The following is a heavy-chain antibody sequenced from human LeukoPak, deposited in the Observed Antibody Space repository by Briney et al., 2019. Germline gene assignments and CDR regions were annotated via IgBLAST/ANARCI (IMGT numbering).Heavy chain of an antibody. CDR1: GFTFSSYA. J-gene: IGHJ4*02. D-gene: IGHD4-11*01. V-gene: IGHV3-23*01. Sequence: PGGSLRLSCAASGFTFSSYAMHWVRQAPGKGLEWVSAISGSGAYTYYADSVKGRFTISRGNSENTLYLQMNSLRAEDTAVYYCAKPYTVTKNYFDYWGQGTLVTVSS. CDR2: ISGSGAYT. CDR3: AKPYTVTKNYFDY.